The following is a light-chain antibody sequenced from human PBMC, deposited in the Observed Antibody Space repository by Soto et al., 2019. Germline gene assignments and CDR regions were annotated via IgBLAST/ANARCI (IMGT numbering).Light chain of an antibody. CDR2: TNN. Sequence: QSVLTQPPSASGTPGQRVTISCSGTISDIGGNTENWYQQLPGTATKLLMNTNNQRSSGVPDRYSGSKSGTSASLALSGLPSEDEADYYCSAWDGSLKGEVLGRGTKLTVL. V-gene: IGLV1-44*01. CDR1: ISDIGGNT. J-gene: IGLJ2*01. CDR3: SAWDGSLKGEV.